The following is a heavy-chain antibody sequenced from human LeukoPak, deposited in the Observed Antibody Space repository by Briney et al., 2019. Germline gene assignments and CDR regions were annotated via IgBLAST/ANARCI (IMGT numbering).Heavy chain of an antibody. CDR1: GGSISSYH. CDR3: AHMVREGGWFDP. D-gene: IGHD3-10*01. CDR2: IYTNGST. V-gene: IGHV4-4*07. Sequence: SETLSLTCTVSGGSISSYHWSWIRQPAGKGLEWIGRIYTNGSTNYNPSLKSRVTMSVDTSKNQFSLKLSSVTAADTAVYYCAHMVREGGWFDPWGQGTLVTVSS. J-gene: IGHJ5*02.